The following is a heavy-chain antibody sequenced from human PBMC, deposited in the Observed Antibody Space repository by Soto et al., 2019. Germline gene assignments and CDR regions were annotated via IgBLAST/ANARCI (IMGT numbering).Heavy chain of an antibody. Sequence: VQLVDSGGGVVQPGGSLTLSCAASGFMFSAYWMNWVRQAPGKGPVWVARINSDGTAAYYADSVKGRFTFSRDNTKNTLYLQLNSLRGEDTAVYYCARDLYSGCDYWGQGTLVTVSS. CDR2: INSDGTAA. CDR3: ARDLYSGCDY. V-gene: IGHV3-74*01. D-gene: IGHD1-26*01. CDR1: GFMFSAYW. J-gene: IGHJ4*02.